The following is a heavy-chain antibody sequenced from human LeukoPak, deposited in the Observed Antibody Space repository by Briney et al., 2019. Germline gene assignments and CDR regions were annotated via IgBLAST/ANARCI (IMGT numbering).Heavy chain of an antibody. V-gene: IGHV3-33*01. J-gene: IGHJ4*02. D-gene: IGHD3-22*01. CDR1: RFTFRSYG. CDR2: IWYDGSNK. CDR3: ARSTTYYYDSSGYSDFDY. Sequence: GGSLRLSCAAYRFTFRSYGMHWARQAPGKGLEWVAVIWYDGSNKYYADSVKGRFTISRDNSKNTLYLQMNSLRAEDTAVYYCARSTTYYYDSSGYSDFDYWGQGTLVTVSS.